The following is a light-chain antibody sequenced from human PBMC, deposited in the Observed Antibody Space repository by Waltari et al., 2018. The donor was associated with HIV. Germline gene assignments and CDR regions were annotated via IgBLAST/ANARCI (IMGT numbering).Light chain of an antibody. V-gene: IGLV1-47*01. J-gene: IGLJ2*01. CDR1: SSNIGSTS. CDR3: ATWDDSLSVVV. Sequence: QSVLTQPPSASGTPGQRVTISCSASSSNIGSTSVYWYQQLPGTAPKLLIYRNNQRPSGVPDRFSGSKSGTSASLAISGLRSEDEADYYCATWDDSLSVVVFGGGTKLTVL. CDR2: RNN.